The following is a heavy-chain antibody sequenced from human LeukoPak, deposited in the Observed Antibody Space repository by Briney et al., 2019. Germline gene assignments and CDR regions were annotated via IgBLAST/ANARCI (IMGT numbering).Heavy chain of an antibody. J-gene: IGHJ6*04. CDR3: AELGITMIGGV. D-gene: IGHD3-10*02. V-gene: IGHV4-34*01. CDR2: INHSGST. CDR1: GGSFSGYY. Sequence: SETLSLTCAVYGGSFSGYYWSWIRQPPGKGLEWIGEINHSGSTNYNPSLKSRVTISVDTSKNHFSLKLSSVTAEDTAVYYCAELGITMIGGVWGKGTTVTISS.